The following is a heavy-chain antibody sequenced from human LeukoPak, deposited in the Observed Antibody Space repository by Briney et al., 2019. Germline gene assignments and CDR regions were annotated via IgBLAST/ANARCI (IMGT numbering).Heavy chain of an antibody. V-gene: IGHV4-61*05. D-gene: IGHD4-17*01. J-gene: IGHJ5*02. CDR1: GGSISSSSYY. CDR2: IYYSGST. CDR3: ARGYGDYAGWFDP. Sequence: SETLSLTCTVSGGSISSSSYYWGWIRQPPGKGLEWIGYIYYSGSTNYNPSLKSRVTISVDTSKNQFSLKLSSVTAADTAVYYCARGYGDYAGWFDPWGQGTLVTVSS.